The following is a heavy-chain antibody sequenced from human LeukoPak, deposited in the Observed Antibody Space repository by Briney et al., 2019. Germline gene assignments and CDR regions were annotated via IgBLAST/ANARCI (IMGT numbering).Heavy chain of an antibody. J-gene: IGHJ5*02. CDR3: ARGRSGAVAGLNWFDP. CDR1: GFTFSSYA. Sequence: PGGSPRLSCAASGFTFSSYAMHWVRQAPGKGLEWVAVISYDGSNKYYADSVKGRFTISRDNSKNTLYLQMNSLRAEDTAVYYCARGRSGAVAGLNWFDPWGQGTLVTVSS. D-gene: IGHD6-19*01. CDR2: ISYDGSNK. V-gene: IGHV3-30-3*01.